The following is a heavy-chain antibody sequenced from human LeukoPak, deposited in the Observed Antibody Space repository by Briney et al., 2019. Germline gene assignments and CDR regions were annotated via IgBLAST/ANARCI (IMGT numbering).Heavy chain of an antibody. Sequence: ASVKVSSKASGYTFTGYYMHWVRQAPGQGLEWMGWINPNSGGTNYAQKFQGRVTMTSNTSISTAYMELSSLSSEDTAVYYCARESGSYYMRWFDPWGQGTLDTVSS. CDR1: GYTFTGYY. V-gene: IGHV1-2*02. J-gene: IGHJ5*02. CDR2: INPNSGGT. CDR3: ARESGSYYMRWFDP. D-gene: IGHD1-26*01.